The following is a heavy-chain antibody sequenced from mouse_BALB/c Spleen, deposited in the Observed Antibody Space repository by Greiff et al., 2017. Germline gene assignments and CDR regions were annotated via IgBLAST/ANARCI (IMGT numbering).Heavy chain of an antibody. Sequence: EVQGVESGGGLVKPGGSLKLSCAASGFTFSSYAMSWVRQSPEKRLEWVAEISSGGSYTYYPDTVTGRFTISRDNAKNTLYLEMSSLRSEDTAMYYCARALDRTHYAMDYWGQGTSVTVSS. J-gene: IGHJ4*01. D-gene: IGHD2-14*01. CDR1: GFTFSSYA. CDR3: ARALDRTHYAMDY. V-gene: IGHV5-9-4*01. CDR2: ISSGGSYT.